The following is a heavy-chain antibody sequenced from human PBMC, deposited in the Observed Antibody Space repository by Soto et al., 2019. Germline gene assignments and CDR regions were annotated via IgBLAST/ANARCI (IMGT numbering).Heavy chain of an antibody. V-gene: IGHV1-2*04. CDR3: VREGVGPTYGWFDP. CDR2: INPHSGAT. Sequence: QVQLVQSGAEVKKPGASVKVSCEATGYTFTGNYLHWVRQAPGQGLEWMGWINPHSGATKYAKKFQWWVTMTRDTSISTAYLDLSSLKSNDTAVDYCVREGVGPTYGWFDPWGQGTLVTVSS. D-gene: IGHD2-8*01. J-gene: IGHJ5*02. CDR1: GYTFTGNY.